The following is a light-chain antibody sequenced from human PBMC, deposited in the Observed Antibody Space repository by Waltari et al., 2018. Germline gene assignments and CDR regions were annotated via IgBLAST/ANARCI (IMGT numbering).Light chain of an antibody. CDR2: DVS. J-gene: IGLJ1*01. CDR1: HSDVGLYDY. V-gene: IGLV2-14*03. CDR3: SAYTATDTYV. Sequence: SALTQPASMSGSPGQSITISCTGTHSDVGLYDYVSWYQQHPGKAPKLLISDVSQRPSGVSARFSGSRSGYTASLTISGLQTEDEADYYCSAYTATDTYVFGSWTTVTVL.